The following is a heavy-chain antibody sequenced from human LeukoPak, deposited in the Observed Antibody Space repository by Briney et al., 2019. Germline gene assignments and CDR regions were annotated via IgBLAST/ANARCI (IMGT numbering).Heavy chain of an antibody. Sequence: ASVKVSCKASGYTFTSYDINWVRQATGQGLEWMGWMNPNSGNTGYAQKLQGRVTMTRNTSISTAYMELSSLRSEDTAVYYCARFDWNDVGNDYWGQGTLVTVSS. CDR3: ARFDWNDVGNDY. CDR1: GYTFTSYD. CDR2: MNPNSGNT. J-gene: IGHJ4*02. D-gene: IGHD1-1*01. V-gene: IGHV1-8*01.